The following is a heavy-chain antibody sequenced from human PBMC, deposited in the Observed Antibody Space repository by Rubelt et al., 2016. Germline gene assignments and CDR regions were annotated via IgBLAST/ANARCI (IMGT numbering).Heavy chain of an antibody. J-gene: IGHJ4*02. CDR1: EFSVSTKY. D-gene: IGHD4/OR15-4a*01. V-gene: IGHV3-30*03. CDR3: ARENYGGNYPCDF. CDR2: ISYDGSNK. Sequence: VQLMESGGGLIQPGGSLRLSCAASEFSVSTKYMSWVRQAPGKGLEWEAVISYDGSNKYYADSVKGRFTISRDNSKNTLYLQMNSLRAKDTAVYYCARENYGGNYPCDFWGQGTLVTVSS.